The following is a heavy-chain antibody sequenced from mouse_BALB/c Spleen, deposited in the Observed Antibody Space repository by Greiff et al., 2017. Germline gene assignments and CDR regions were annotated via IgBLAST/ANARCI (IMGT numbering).Heavy chain of an antibody. J-gene: IGHJ2*01. D-gene: IGHD2-2*01. V-gene: IGHV5-6*01. Sequence: EVKVVESGGDLVKPGGSLKLSCAASGFTFSSYGMSWVRQTPDKRLEWVATISSGGSYTYYPDSVKGRFTISRDNAMNTLYLQMSSLKSEDTAMYYCAREGLRRYFDYWGQGTTLTVSS. CDR2: ISSGGSYT. CDR3: AREGLRRYFDY. CDR1: GFTFSSYG.